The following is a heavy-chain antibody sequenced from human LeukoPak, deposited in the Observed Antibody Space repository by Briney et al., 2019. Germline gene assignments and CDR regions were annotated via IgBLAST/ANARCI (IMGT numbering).Heavy chain of an antibody. CDR2: IYDSGST. CDR3: ARLNFDAFDI. CDR1: GGSISRYY. Sequence: SETLSLTCTVSGGSISRYYWSWIRQPPGKGLEWIGYIYDSGSTSYNPSLKSRVTISVDTSKNQFSLKLSSVTAADTAVYYCARLNFDAFDIWGQGTMVTVSS. J-gene: IGHJ3*02. V-gene: IGHV4-59*08.